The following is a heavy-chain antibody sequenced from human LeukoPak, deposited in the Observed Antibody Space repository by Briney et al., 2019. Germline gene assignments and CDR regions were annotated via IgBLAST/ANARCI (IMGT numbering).Heavy chain of an antibody. V-gene: IGHV4-34*01. D-gene: IGHD3-3*01. CDR1: GGSFSGYY. CDR3: ARSYDFWRKYNNWFDP. CDR2: INHSGST. J-gene: IGHJ5*02. Sequence: SETLSLTCAVYGGSFSGYYWSWIRQPPGKGLEWIGEINHSGSTNYNPSLKSRVTISVDTSKNQFSLKLSSVTAADTAVYYCARSYDFWRKYNNWFDPWGQGTLVTVSS.